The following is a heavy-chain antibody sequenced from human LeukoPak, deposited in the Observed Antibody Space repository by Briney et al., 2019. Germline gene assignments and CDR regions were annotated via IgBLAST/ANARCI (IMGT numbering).Heavy chain of an antibody. V-gene: IGHV1-69*13. D-gene: IGHD3-22*01. CDR3: AKSNYYDSSGYFFDY. CDR2: IIPIFGTA. Sequence: SVKVSCKASGGTFSSYAISWVRQAPGQGLEWMGGIIPIFGTANYAQKFQGRVTITADESTSTAYMELSSLRSGDTAVYYCAKSNYYDSSGYFFDYWGQGTLVTVSS. J-gene: IGHJ4*02. CDR1: GGTFSSYA.